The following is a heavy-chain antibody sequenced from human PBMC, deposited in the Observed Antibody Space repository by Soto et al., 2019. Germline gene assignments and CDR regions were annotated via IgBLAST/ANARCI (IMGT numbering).Heavy chain of an antibody. V-gene: IGHV3-48*02. J-gene: IGHJ4*02. Sequence: EVQLVESGGGLVQPGGSLRLSCAASGFTFSSYSMNWVRQAPGKGLEWVSYISSSSSTIYYADSVKGRFTISRDNAKNSLYLQINSLRDEDTAVYYCASLNYYDSSGYHLRYFDYWGQGTLVTVSS. CDR2: ISSSSSTI. D-gene: IGHD3-22*01. CDR3: ASLNYYDSSGYHLRYFDY. CDR1: GFTFSSYS.